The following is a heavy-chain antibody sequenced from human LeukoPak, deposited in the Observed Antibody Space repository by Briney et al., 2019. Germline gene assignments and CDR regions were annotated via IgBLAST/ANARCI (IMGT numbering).Heavy chain of an antibody. D-gene: IGHD5-18*01. V-gene: IGHV1-2*02. Sequence: ASVKVSCKAAGYTLTGYYMHWVRQAPGQGLEWMGWINPNSGGTSYAQKFQGRVTMTRDTSISTAYMELSRLRSDDTAVYYCARGEGAVDTAMPLDYWGQGTLVTVSS. CDR2: INPNSGGT. CDR3: ARGEGAVDTAMPLDY. CDR1: GYTLTGYY. J-gene: IGHJ4*02.